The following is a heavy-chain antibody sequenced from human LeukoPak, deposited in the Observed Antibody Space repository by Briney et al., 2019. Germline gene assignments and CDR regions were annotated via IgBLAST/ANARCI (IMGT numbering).Heavy chain of an antibody. CDR3: ARGWMATISAFDI. D-gene: IGHD5-24*01. CDR2: IYYSGST. Sequence: SETLSLTCTVSGGSISSYYWSWIRQPPGKGLEWIGYIYYSGSTNYNPSLKSRVTISVDTSKNQFSLKLSSVTAADTAVYYCARGWMATISAFDIWGQGTMVTVSS. V-gene: IGHV4-59*01. CDR1: GGSISSYY. J-gene: IGHJ3*02.